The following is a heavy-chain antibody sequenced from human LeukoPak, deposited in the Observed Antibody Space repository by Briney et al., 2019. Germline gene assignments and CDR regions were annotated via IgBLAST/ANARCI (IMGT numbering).Heavy chain of an antibody. Sequence: SETLSLTCAVSGGSISSGGYSWSWIRQPPGKGLEWIGYIYHSGSTYYNPSLKSRITISVDRSKTQFSLKLSSVTAADTAVYYCARFYQGGYFDYWGQGTLVTVSS. CDR3: ARFYQGGYFDY. D-gene: IGHD2/OR15-2a*01. J-gene: IGHJ4*02. V-gene: IGHV4-30-2*01. CDR1: GGSISSGGYS. CDR2: IYHSGST.